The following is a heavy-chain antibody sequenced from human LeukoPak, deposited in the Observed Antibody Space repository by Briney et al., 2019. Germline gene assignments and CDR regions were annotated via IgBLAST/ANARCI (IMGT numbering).Heavy chain of an antibody. Sequence: GESLKISCQASGYSFAYSWIGWVRQMPGKGLEWMGVIYPSDSDTRYSPSFQGQVSISADKSIGTAYLQWSSLKASDTAMYYCRRQAAAGTQPDYWGQGTLVTVSS. J-gene: IGHJ4*02. D-gene: IGHD6-13*01. CDR1: GYSFAYSW. CDR2: IYPSDSDT. CDR3: RRQAAAGTQPDY. V-gene: IGHV5-51*01.